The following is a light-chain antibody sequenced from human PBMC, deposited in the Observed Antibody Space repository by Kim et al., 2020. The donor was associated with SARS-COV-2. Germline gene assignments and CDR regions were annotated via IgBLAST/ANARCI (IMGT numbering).Light chain of an antibody. CDR1: QTVRSDY. CDR3: QEYGGA. J-gene: IGKJ4*01. V-gene: IGKV3-20*01. Sequence: ETVLAQSPGTLSLSPGERATLSCRASQTVRSDYLVWYQQKPGQAPRLLIYGASTRATGIPDRFSGSGSGTDFTLTIGRLEPEDSAVYYCQEYGGAFGGGTKGDIK. CDR2: GAS.